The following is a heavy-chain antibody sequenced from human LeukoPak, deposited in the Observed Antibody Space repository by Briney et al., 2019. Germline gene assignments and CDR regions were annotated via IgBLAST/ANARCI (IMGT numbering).Heavy chain of an antibody. Sequence: KPSDTLSLTCKVSGGSISTYYGSWIRQPPGKGLEWIGYIYYMWTTNYNPPLKSRVTISVDTSKNKVSLKLTSVTAADTAVYYCAGTYSSGWAVYYYYGMDVWGQGTTVSVYS. CDR2: IYYMWTT. D-gene: IGHD6-19*01. V-gene: IGHV4-59*07. CDR1: GGSISTYY. CDR3: AGTYSSGWAVYYYYGMDV. J-gene: IGHJ6*02.